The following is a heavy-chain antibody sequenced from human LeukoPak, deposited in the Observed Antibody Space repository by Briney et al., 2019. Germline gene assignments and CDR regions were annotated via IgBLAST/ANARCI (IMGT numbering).Heavy chain of an antibody. CDR3: AKEPRPFYDILTGYPFDY. CDR2: ISGSGGST. D-gene: IGHD3-9*01. Sequence: GGSLRLSCAASGFTFSSYAMSWVRQAPGKGLEWVSAISGSGGSTYYADSVKGRFTISRDNSKNTLYLQMNSLRAEDTAVYYCAKEPRPFYDILTGYPFDYWGQGTLVIVSS. J-gene: IGHJ4*02. CDR1: GFTFSSYA. V-gene: IGHV3-23*01.